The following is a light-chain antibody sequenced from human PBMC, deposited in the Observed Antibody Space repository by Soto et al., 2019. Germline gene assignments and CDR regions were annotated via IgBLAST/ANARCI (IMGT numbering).Light chain of an antibody. CDR1: QSVSSQ. J-gene: IGKJ1*01. V-gene: IGKV3-11*01. Sequence: EIVLTQSPATLSLSPGERATLSCRASQSVSSQLAWYQHKPGQPPRLLIYDASNSATGIPDRFSGSGSGTDFTLPTSNPEPEDFAVCSCEQRVRPWTVGQGTKVDIK. CDR3: EQRVRPWT. CDR2: DAS.